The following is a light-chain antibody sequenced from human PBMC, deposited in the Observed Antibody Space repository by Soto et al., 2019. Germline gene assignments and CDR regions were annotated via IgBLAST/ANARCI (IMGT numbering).Light chain of an antibody. V-gene: IGKV3-11*01. CDR1: QSVSSH. J-gene: IGKJ3*01. CDR3: QQRSNWPRT. CDR2: DAS. Sequence: EIVLTQSPGTLSLSPGERATLSCGASQSVSSHLAWYQQKPGQAPRLLIYDASNRATGIPARFSGSGSGTDFTLTISSLEPEDFAVYYCQQRSNWPRTFGPGTKVHI.